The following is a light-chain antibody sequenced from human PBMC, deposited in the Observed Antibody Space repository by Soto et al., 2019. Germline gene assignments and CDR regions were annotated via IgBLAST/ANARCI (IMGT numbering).Light chain of an antibody. V-gene: IGKV3-20*01. CDR2: IAS. Sequence: EVVLTQSPGTLSLSPGERATLSCRASQSVTHNHLAWYQQKRGQAPRLLIYIASASATGLPGRFSGSGSGTDFPLTISRLEPEDFAVYYCQQYAGSPYTFGQGTRLEIK. CDR3: QQYAGSPYT. J-gene: IGKJ5*01. CDR1: QSVTHNH.